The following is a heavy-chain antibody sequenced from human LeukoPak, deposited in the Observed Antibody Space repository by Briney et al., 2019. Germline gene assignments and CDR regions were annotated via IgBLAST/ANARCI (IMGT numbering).Heavy chain of an antibody. Sequence: ASVKVSCKASGYTFTSYDINWVRQATGQGLEWMGWMNPNSGNTGYAQKFQGRVTMTRSTSISTAYMELSSLRSEDTAVYYCARDFGYSSSSDYYYYTDVWGKGTTVTVSS. CDR2: MNPNSGNT. CDR3: ARDFGYSSSSDYYYYTDV. CDR1: GYTFTSYD. J-gene: IGHJ6*03. D-gene: IGHD6-6*01. V-gene: IGHV1-8*01.